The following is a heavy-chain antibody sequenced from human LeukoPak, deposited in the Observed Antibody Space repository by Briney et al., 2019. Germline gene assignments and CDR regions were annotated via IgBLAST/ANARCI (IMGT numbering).Heavy chain of an antibody. CDR1: GFTFDDYA. V-gene: IGHV3-9*01. CDR2: ISWNSGSI. Sequence: GGSLRLSCAASGFTFDDYAMHWVRQAPGKGLEWVSGISWNSGSIGYADSVKGRFTISRDNAKNSLYLQMNSLRAEDTAVYYCARAPDSSGWYSWFDPWGQGTLVTVSS. J-gene: IGHJ5*02. D-gene: IGHD6-19*01. CDR3: ARAPDSSGWYSWFDP.